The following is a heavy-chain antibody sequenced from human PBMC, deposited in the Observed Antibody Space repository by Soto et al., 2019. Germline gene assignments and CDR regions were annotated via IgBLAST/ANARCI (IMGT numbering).Heavy chain of an antibody. V-gene: IGHV3-7*05. CDR3: AREELGFSSGWYYFDY. CDR1: GFTFSSYW. Sequence: EVQLVESGGGLVQPGGSLRLSCAASGFTFSSYWMSWVRQAPGKGLEWVANIKQAGSEKYYMDSVKGRFTISRDNTKNTRYLHMNSLRAEDTAVYYWAREELGFSSGWYYFDYWGQGTLFTVSS. CDR2: IKQAGSEK. J-gene: IGHJ4*02. D-gene: IGHD6-19*01.